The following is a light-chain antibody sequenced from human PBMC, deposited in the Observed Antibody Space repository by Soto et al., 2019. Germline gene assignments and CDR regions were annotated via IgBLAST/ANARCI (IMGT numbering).Light chain of an antibody. J-gene: IGLJ3*02. CDR3: CSYAGSYTWV. CDR1: SSDVGGYKY. CDR2: DVS. Sequence: QSALTQPRSVSESPGQSVTISCSGTSSDVGGYKYVSWYQQHPGKAPKLMIFDVSERPSGVPDRFSGSKSGSTASLTISGLQADDEADYYCCSYAGSYTWVFGGGTKLTVL. V-gene: IGLV2-11*01.